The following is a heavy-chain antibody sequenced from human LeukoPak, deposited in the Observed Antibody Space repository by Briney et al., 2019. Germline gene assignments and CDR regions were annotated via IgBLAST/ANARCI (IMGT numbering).Heavy chain of an antibody. CDR2: ISSSGSTI. Sequence: PGGSLRLSCAASGFTFSSYEMNWVRQAPGKGLEWVSYISSSGSTIYYADSVKGRFTISRDNAKNSLYLHMNSLRAEDTAVYYCVRWELQPLFDYWGQGTLVTVSS. V-gene: IGHV3-48*03. J-gene: IGHJ4*02. CDR3: VRWELQPLFDY. D-gene: IGHD1-26*01. CDR1: GFTFSSYE.